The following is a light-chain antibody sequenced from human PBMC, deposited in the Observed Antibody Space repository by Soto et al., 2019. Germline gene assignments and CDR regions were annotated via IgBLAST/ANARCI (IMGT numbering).Light chain of an antibody. V-gene: IGKV1-5*03. Sequence: DIQMTQSPSTLSASVGDRVTITCRASQSISSWLAWYQQKPGKAPKLLIYKASSLESVVPSRCSGSGSGTEFTLTISSLQADDFANYCWQQYNSYSTFGQGTKLEIK. CDR2: KAS. CDR1: QSISSW. J-gene: IGKJ2*02. CDR3: QQYNSYST.